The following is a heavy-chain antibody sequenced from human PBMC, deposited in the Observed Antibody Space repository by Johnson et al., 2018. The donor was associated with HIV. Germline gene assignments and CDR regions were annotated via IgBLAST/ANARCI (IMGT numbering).Heavy chain of an antibody. CDR1: GFTVSSNY. Sequence: VQLVESGGGVVQPGRSLRFSCAASGFTVSSNYMSWVRQAPGKGLEWVSVIYSGGTTNYADSVKGRFTISRDNSKNTLYLQMNSLRADDTAVYYCARDPSRSPGAFDIWGQGTMVTVSS. CDR2: IYSGGTT. V-gene: IGHV3-53*01. CDR3: ARDPSRSPGAFDI. J-gene: IGHJ3*02.